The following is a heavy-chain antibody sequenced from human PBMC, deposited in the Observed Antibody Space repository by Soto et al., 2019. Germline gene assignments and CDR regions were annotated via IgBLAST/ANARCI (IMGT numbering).Heavy chain of an antibody. CDR3: AAWSYYYGSGSYHNWFDP. D-gene: IGHD3-10*01. CDR2: IIPILGIA. J-gene: IGHJ5*02. CDR1: GGTFSSYN. Sequence: SVQVSCKASGGTFSSYNISWVRQADGQGIEWMGRIIPILGIANYAQKFQGRVTITADKSTSTAYMELSSLRSEDTAVYYFAAWSYYYGSGSYHNWFDPWGQGTLVTVSS. V-gene: IGHV1-69*02.